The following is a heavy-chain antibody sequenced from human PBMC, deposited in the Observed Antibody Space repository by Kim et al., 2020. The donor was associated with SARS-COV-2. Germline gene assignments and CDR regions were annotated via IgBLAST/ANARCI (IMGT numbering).Heavy chain of an antibody. CDR2: ISSSSSYT. CDR3: ARVLNQYTMPHDY. J-gene: IGHJ4*02. CDR1: GFTFSDYY. D-gene: IGHD2-2*01. Sequence: GGSLRLSCAASGFTFSDYYMSWIRQAPGKGLEWVSYISSSSSYTNYADSVKGRFTISRDNAKNSLYLQMNSLRAEDTAVYYCARVLNQYTMPHDYWGQGTLVTVSS. V-gene: IGHV3-11*05.